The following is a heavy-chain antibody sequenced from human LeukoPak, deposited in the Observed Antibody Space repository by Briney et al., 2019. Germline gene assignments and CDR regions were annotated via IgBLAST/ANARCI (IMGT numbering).Heavy chain of an antibody. CDR2: ISNDGSIT. Sequence: GRSLRLSCAASGFSFSSYGMHWVRQAPGKGLEWVAVISNDGSITKYGDSVKGRFTISRDNSKNTLYVQMNSLRTDDAAVYYCAKSKSPYPMDYIFDFWGQGTLVTASS. CDR1: GFSFSSYG. CDR3: AKSKSPYPMDYIFDF. D-gene: IGHD4-11*01. V-gene: IGHV3-30*18. J-gene: IGHJ4*02.